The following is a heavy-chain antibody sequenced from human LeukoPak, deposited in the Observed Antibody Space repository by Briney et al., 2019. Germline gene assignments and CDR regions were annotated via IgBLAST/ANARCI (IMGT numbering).Heavy chain of an antibody. CDR3: AQGYLSGWYPY. CDR2: ISVDGESA. V-gene: IGHV3-23*01. CDR1: GFSVSSFG. J-gene: IGHJ4*02. Sequence: GGSLRLSCAVSGFSVSSFGMSWVRQAPGKGLEWISAISVDGESAYYADSVEGRFIISRDNSKNTLYLQLSSLRAEDTAVYYCAQGYLSGWYPYWGLGSLVSVSS. D-gene: IGHD6-19*01.